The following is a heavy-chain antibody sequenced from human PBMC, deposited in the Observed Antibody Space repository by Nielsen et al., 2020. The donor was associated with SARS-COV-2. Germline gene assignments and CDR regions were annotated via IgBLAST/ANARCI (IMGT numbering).Heavy chain of an antibody. V-gene: IGHV4-39*01. Sequence: SETLSLTCTVSGGSISSSSYYWGWIRQPPGKGLEWIGSIYYSGSTYYNPSLKSRVTISVDTSKNQFSLKLSSVTAADTAVYYCATKEYGSYGWGQGTLVTVSS. J-gene: IGHJ4*02. D-gene: IGHD1-26*01. CDR3: ATKEYGSYG. CDR1: GGSISSSSYY. CDR2: IYYSGST.